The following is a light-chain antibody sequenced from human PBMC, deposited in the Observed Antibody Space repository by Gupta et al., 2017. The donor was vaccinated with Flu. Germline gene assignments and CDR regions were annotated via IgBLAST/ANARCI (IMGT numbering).Light chain of an antibody. Sequence: TTSSSVTPGAIGGNHSVSCYQTAAGQPPRLIIYEVIRRPSGVPARFSGSKSASTASLISPGLQTEDGADYYWDSEAASSRIFVFGGGTKITVL. J-gene: IGLJ1*01. CDR1: PGAIGGNHS. CDR3: DSEAASSRIFV. V-gene: IGLV2-8*01. CDR2: EVI.